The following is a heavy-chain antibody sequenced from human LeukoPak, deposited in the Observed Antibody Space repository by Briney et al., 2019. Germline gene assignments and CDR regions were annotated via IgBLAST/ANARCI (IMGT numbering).Heavy chain of an antibody. D-gene: IGHD3-22*01. J-gene: IGHJ4*02. CDR2: ISGSGGST. V-gene: IGHV3-23*01. CDR1: GFTFSGYA. CDR3: AKGYYDSSGYNKLPNFDY. Sequence: GGSLRLSCAASGFTFSGYAMSWVRQAPGKGLEWVSAISGSGGSTYYADSVKGRFTISRDNSKNTLNLQMNSLRAEDTAAYYCAKGYYDSSGYNKLPNFDYWGQGTLVTVSS.